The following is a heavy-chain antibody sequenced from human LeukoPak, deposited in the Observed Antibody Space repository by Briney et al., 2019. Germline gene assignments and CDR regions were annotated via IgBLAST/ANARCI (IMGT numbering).Heavy chain of an antibody. CDR3: AKDATLIDYDILTGYSGWFDP. V-gene: IGHV3-23*01. CDR2: ISGSGGST. D-gene: IGHD3-9*01. CDR1: GFTFSRYW. J-gene: IGHJ5*02. Sequence: PGGSLRLSCAASGFTFSRYWMHWVRQAPGKGLEWVSAISGSGGSTYYADSVKGRFTISRDNSKNTLYLQMNSLRAEDTAVYYCAKDATLIDYDILTGYSGWFDPWGQGTLVTVSS.